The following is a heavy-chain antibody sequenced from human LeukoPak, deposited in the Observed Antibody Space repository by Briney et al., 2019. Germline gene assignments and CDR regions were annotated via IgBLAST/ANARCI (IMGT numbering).Heavy chain of an antibody. Sequence: HGESLQISCQGSGSSFPSYWIGWVRQLPGKGLEWMGIFYPGDSDTRYSPSFQGQVTISADKSITTAYLQWSSLKATDTAMYYCASSIMTVTTSWGQGTLVTVSS. V-gene: IGHV5-51*01. J-gene: IGHJ5*02. CDR1: GSSFPSYW. D-gene: IGHD4-17*01. CDR2: FYPGDSDT. CDR3: ASSIMTVTTS.